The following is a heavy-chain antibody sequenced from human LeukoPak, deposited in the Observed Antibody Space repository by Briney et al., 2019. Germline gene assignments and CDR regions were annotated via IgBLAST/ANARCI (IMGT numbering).Heavy chain of an antibody. Sequence: SETLSLTCTVSGGSISSGDYYWSWIRQPPGKGLEWIGYIYYSGSTYYNPSLKSRVTISVDTSKNQFSLKLSSVTAADTAVYYCASSQFSMVLYYYYGMDVWGQGTTVTVSS. CDR2: IYYSGST. J-gene: IGHJ6*02. CDR1: GGSISSGDYY. D-gene: IGHD3-10*01. CDR3: ASSQFSMVLYYYYGMDV. V-gene: IGHV4-30-4*02.